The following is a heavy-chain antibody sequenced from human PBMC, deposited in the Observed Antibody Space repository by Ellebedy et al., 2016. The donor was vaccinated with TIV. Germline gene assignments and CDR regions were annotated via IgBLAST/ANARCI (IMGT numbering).Heavy chain of an antibody. CDR3: ARDQYSSGWYGFDL. J-gene: IGHJ2*01. D-gene: IGHD6-19*01. V-gene: IGHV1-2*02. Sequence: ASVKVSXKASGYTFTGYYMHWVRQTPGQGLEWMGWINPNSGGTNYAQKFQGRVTMTRDTSISTAYMELSRLRSDDTAVYYCARDQYSSGWYGFDLWGRGTLVTVSS. CDR1: GYTFTGYY. CDR2: INPNSGGT.